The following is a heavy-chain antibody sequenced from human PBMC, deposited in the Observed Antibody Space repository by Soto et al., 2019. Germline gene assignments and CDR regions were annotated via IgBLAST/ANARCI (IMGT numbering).Heavy chain of an antibody. V-gene: IGHV1-46*01. Sequence: ASVKVSCKASGYTFTSYYMHWVRQAPGQGLEWMAIINPSGGSTSYAQKFQGRVTMTRDTSTSTVYMELSSLRSEDTAVYYCARPDYGDYWYFDLWGRGTLVTVSS. CDR1: GYTFTSYY. CDR3: ARPDYGDYWYFDL. D-gene: IGHD4-17*01. J-gene: IGHJ2*01. CDR2: INPSGGST.